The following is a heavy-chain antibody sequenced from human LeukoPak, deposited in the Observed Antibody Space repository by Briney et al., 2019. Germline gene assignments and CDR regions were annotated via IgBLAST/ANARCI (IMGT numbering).Heavy chain of an antibody. CDR2: IYYSGST. J-gene: IGHJ3*02. CDR3: ARVTVTNAFDI. D-gene: IGHD4-11*01. Sequence: SETLSLTCTVSGGSISSYYWSWIRQPPGKGLEWIGYIYYSGSTNYNPSLKSRVTTSVDTSKNQFSLKLSSVTAADTAVYYCARVTVTNAFDIWGQGTMVTVSS. CDR1: GGSISSYY. V-gene: IGHV4-59*12.